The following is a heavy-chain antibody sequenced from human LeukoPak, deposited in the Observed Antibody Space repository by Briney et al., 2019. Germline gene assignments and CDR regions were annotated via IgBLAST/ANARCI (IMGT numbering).Heavy chain of an antibody. J-gene: IGHJ6*04. CDR1: GFTFSSYW. CDR2: IKQDGSDK. V-gene: IGHV3-7*01. CDR3: AELGITMIGGV. D-gene: IGHD3-10*02. Sequence: GGSLRLSCAVSGFTFSSYWMNWVRQAPGKGLEWVATIKQDGSDKYYVDSVKGRFTISRDNAKNSLYLQMNSLRAEDTAVYYCAELGITMIGGVWGKGTTVTISS.